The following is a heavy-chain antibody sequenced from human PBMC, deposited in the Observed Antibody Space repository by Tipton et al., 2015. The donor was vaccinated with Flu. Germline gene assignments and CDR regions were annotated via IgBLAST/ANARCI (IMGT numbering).Heavy chain of an antibody. J-gene: IGHJ4*02. D-gene: IGHD3-3*01. CDR2: IYTSGST. Sequence: TLSLTCTVSGGSISSGSYYWSWIRQPAGKGLEWIGRIYTSGSTNYNPSLKSRVTISVDTSKNQFSLKLSSVTAADTAVYYCARSKYPPQGGVVDGYWGQGTLVTVSS. V-gene: IGHV4-61*02. CDR1: GGSISSGSYY. CDR3: ARSKYPPQGGVVDGY.